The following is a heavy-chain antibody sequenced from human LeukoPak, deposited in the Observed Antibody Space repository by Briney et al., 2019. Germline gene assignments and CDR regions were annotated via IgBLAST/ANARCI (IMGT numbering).Heavy chain of an antibody. V-gene: IGHV4-61*08. CDR3: ARAGYYGSGSKLAGAAFDI. J-gene: IGHJ3*02. Sequence: SETLSLTCTVSGGSISSGGYYWSWIRQHPGKGLEWIGYIYYSGSTNYNPSLKSRVTISVDTSKNQFSLKLSSVTAAGTAVYYCARAGYYGSGSKLAGAAFDIWGQGTMVTVSS. D-gene: IGHD3-10*01. CDR1: GGSISSGGYY. CDR2: IYYSGST.